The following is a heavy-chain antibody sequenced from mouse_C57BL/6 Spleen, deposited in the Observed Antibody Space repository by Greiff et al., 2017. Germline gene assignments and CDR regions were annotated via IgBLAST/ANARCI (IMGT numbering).Heavy chain of an antibody. J-gene: IGHJ2*01. CDR1: GYTFTDYY. Sequence: VQLQQSGPELVKPGASVKISCKASGYTFTDYYMNWVKQSHGKSLEWIGDINPNNGGTSYNQKFKGKATLTVDKSSSTAYMELRSLTSEDSAVYYCARRSSFYYYGSSYYFDYWGQGTTLTVSS. CDR3: ARRSSFYYYGSSYYFDY. CDR2: INPNNGGT. V-gene: IGHV1-26*01. D-gene: IGHD1-1*01.